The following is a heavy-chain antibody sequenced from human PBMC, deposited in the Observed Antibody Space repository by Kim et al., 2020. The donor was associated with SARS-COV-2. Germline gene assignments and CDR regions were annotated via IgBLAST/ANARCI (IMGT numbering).Heavy chain of an antibody. V-gene: IGHV3-23*01. J-gene: IGHJ4*01. CDR2: ISGSRGST. CDR1: GFSFSTYA. Sequence: GGSLRLSCAASGFSFSTYAMSLVRQAPGTGLEWVSVISGSRGSTYDADAVKGRFTISRDNSRNTLYWQMNSLRAEDTAIYYCTKSGDTAVADFWGQGTLVTVSS. CDR3: TKSGDTAVADF. D-gene: IGHD6-19*01.